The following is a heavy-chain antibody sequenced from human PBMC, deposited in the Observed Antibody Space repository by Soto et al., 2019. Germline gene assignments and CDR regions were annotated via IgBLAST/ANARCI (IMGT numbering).Heavy chain of an antibody. CDR1: GFTFSSYA. J-gene: IGHJ6*04. CDR2: LSYSGGDT. V-gene: IGHV3-23*04. CDR3: VKDRIVVVPGGMDV. Sequence: EVQLEESGGGLVQPGGSLRLSCVASGFTFSSYAMSWVRQAPGKGLEWVSGLSYSGGDTYYAGSGKGRFTISRDNSKKTLYLQMNSLRAEDTAIYYCVKDRIVVVPGGMDVWGKGTTVTVSS. D-gene: IGHD2-15*01.